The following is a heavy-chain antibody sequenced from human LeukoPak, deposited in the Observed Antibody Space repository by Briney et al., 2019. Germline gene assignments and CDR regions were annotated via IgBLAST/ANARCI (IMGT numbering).Heavy chain of an antibody. V-gene: IGHV1-18*01. CDR1: GGTFSSYA. CDR3: ARDFYYDILTGYYRGSDFDY. Sequence: ASVKVSCKASGGTFSSYAISWVRQAPGQGLEWMGWISAYNGNANYAQKLQGRVTMTTDTSTSTAYMELRSLRSDDTAVYYCARDFYYDILTGYYRGSDFDYWGQGTLVTVSS. CDR2: ISAYNGNA. D-gene: IGHD3-9*01. J-gene: IGHJ4*02.